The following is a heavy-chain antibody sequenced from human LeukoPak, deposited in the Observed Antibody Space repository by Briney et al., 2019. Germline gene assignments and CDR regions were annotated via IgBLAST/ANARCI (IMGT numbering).Heavy chain of an antibody. D-gene: IGHD6-13*01. CDR3: AKGGSSSWDYFDH. J-gene: IGHJ4*02. V-gene: IGHV3-23*01. CDR1: GLTFNMHG. CDR2: IRPSGDIL. Sequence: PGGSLRPSCAVSGLTFNMHGMNWVRHAPGKGLGWVSAIRPSGDILYYADSVKGLFTPSRANSKRTLCLQMNSMRAKETAVYFCAKGGSSSWDYFDHWGQGTLVTVSS.